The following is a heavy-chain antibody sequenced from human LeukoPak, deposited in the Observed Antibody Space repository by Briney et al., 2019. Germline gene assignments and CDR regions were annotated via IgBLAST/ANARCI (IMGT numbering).Heavy chain of an antibody. Sequence: ASVKVSCKASGYTFTSYGISWVRQAPGQGLEWMGRIIPILGIANYAQKFQGRVTITADKSTSTAYMELSSLRSEDTAVYYCARGVATIFGVVGSYNWFDPWGQGTLVTVSS. CDR3: ARGVATIFGVVGSYNWFDP. J-gene: IGHJ5*02. CDR1: GYTFTSYG. D-gene: IGHD3-3*01. V-gene: IGHV1-69*04. CDR2: IIPILGIA.